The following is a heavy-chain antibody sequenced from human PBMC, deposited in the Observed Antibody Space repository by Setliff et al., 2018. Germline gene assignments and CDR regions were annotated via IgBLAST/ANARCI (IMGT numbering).Heavy chain of an antibody. CDR2: THTDGITI. CDR1: GFIFSGYE. J-gene: IGHJ6*02. D-gene: IGHD2-15*01. V-gene: IGHV3-48*03. Sequence: PGGSLRLSCVASGFIFSGYEMIWVRQAPGKGLERVSKTHTDGITIYSDSVRGRFTVFRDSAKNSLHLQMTSLSAEDTAVYYCARRLPYFGMDVWGQGTTVTVSS. CDR3: ARRLPYFGMDV.